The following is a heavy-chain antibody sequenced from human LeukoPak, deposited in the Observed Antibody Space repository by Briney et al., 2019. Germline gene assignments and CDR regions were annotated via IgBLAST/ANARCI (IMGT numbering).Heavy chain of an antibody. V-gene: IGHV3-30-3*01. J-gene: IGHJ4*02. CDR1: GFTFSSYA. CDR2: ISYDGSNK. D-gene: IGHD4-17*01. Sequence: TGGSLRLSCAASGFTFSSYAMHWVRQAPGKGLEWVAVISYDGSNKYYADSVKGRSTISRDNSKNTLYLQMNSLRAEDTAVYYCARDSVSTVTTWTGDYWGQGTLVTVSS. CDR3: ARDSVSTVTTWTGDY.